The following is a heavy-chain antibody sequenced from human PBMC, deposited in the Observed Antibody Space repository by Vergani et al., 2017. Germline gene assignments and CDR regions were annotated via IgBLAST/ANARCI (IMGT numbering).Heavy chain of an antibody. V-gene: IGHV3-30-3*01. Sequence: QVQLVESGGGVVQPGRSLRLSCAASGFTFSSYAMHWVRQAPGKGLEWVAVISYDGSNKYYADSVKGRFTISRDNSKNTLYLQMNSLRAEDTAVYYFARDRDGRAVAGCFDYWGQGTLVTVSS. CDR1: GFTFSSYA. J-gene: IGHJ4*02. CDR2: ISYDGSNK. CDR3: ARDRDGRAVAGCFDY. D-gene: IGHD6-19*01.